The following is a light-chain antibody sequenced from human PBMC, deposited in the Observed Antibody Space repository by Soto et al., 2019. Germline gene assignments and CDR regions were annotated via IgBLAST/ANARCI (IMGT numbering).Light chain of an antibody. V-gene: IGLV2-14*01. CDR1: SSDVGGYNY. Sequence: QSALTQPASVSGSPGQSITISCTGTSSDVGGYNYVFWYQQHPGKAPKLMIYDVSNRPSGVSNRFSGSKSGNTASLTISGLQAEDEADYYCSSYTSSSTLVLFGGGTKLTVL. CDR3: SSYTSSSTLVL. CDR2: DVS. J-gene: IGLJ2*01.